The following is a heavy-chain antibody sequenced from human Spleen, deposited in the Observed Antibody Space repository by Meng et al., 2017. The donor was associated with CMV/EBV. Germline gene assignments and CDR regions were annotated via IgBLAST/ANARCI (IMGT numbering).Heavy chain of an antibody. J-gene: IGHJ4*02. V-gene: IGHV3-21*01. CDR3: AKDDGSGSYPFDY. D-gene: IGHD3-10*01. Sequence: ASGFTSSDYSMNWVRQAPGKGLEWVSSISSTNSYKHYADSVKGRFIISRDNSKNTLYLQMNSLRAEDTAVYYCAKDDGSGSYPFDYWGQGTLVTVSS. CDR1: GFTSSDYS. CDR2: ISSTNSYK.